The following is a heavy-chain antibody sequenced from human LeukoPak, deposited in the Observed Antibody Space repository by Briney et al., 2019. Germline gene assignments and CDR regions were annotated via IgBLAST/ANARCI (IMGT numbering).Heavy chain of an antibody. CDR3: AIVSDCSGTTCYTAYSYYYYMDV. CDR1: GFKFYAFW. Sequence: GGSLRLSCAASGFKFYAFWMSGVRHTPGKGLEWVGLIKSKTDGCTTDYSEPVKGRFNISRDDSQNPLFLQMDSLTTEDTATYYCAIVSDCSGTTCYTAYSYYYYMDVWGRGTTVTVSS. V-gene: IGHV3-15*01. CDR2: IKSKTDGCTT. D-gene: IGHD2-2*02. J-gene: IGHJ6*03.